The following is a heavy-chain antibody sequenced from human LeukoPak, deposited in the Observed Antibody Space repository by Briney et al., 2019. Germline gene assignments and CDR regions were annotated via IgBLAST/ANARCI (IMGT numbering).Heavy chain of an antibody. Sequence: ASVKVSCKASGYTFTSYGITWVRQAPGQGLEWMGWISTHNGNSDFSANLRGRVTLTTDASTNTAYMELRSLRSDDTAVYYCARDYVPPLSSGSFDHWGQGTLVTVSS. CDR3: ARDYVPPLSSGSFDH. CDR1: GYTFTSYG. J-gene: IGHJ4*02. V-gene: IGHV1-18*01. D-gene: IGHD3-10*01. CDR2: ISTHNGNS.